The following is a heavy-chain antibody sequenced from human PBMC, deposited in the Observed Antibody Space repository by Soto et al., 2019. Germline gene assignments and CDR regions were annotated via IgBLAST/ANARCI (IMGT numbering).Heavy chain of an antibody. CDR3: ARDKVPFYGPGSFAY. CDR2: ITSDGSDT. J-gene: IGHJ4*02. V-gene: IGHV3-74*01. CDR1: GFTFSSYW. Sequence: VQLVESGGGLVQPGGSLRLSCAASGFTFSSYWMHCVRQAPGKGLVWVSRITSDGSDTTYADSVKGRFTISRDNAKNTLLLQLNSLRAEDTAVYYCARDKVPFYGPGSFAYWGQGTLVTVSS. D-gene: IGHD3-10*01.